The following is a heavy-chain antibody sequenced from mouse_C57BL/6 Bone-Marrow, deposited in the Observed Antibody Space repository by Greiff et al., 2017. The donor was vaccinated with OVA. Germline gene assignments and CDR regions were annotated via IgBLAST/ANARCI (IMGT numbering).Heavy chain of an antibody. CDR2: ISYDGSN. CDR1: GYSITSGYY. V-gene: IGHV3-6*01. D-gene: IGHD2-4*01. Sequence: EVQRVESGPGLVKPSQSLSLTCSVTGYSITSGYYWNWIRQFPGNKLEWMGYISYDGSNNYNPSLKNRISITRDTSKNQFFLKLNSVTTEDTATYYCASPLYYDYDGYYFDYWGQGTTLTVSS. J-gene: IGHJ2*01. CDR3: ASPLYYDYDGYYFDY.